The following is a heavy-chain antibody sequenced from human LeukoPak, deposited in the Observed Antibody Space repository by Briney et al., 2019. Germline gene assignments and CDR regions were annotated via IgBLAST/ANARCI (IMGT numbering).Heavy chain of an antibody. CDR1: GFTFSHYA. CDR3: ARDEDYYDSSAAY. V-gene: IGHV3-7*01. CDR2: IKQDGSEK. D-gene: IGHD3-22*01. Sequence: GGSLRLSCAASGFTFSHYAMSWVRQAPGKGLEWVANIKQDGSEKYYVDSVKGRFTISRDNAKNSLYLQMNSLRAEDTAVYYCARDEDYYDSSAAYWGQGTLVTVSS. J-gene: IGHJ4*02.